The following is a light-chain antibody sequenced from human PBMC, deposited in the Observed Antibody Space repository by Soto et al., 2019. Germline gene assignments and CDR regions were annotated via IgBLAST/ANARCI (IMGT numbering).Light chain of an antibody. J-gene: IGLJ1*01. CDR1: SGHSSYA. Sequence: QLVLTQSPSASASLGASVKLTCTLSSGHSSYAIAWHQQQPEKGPRYLMKLNSDGSHSKGDGIPDRFSGSSSGAERYLTISSLQSEYEADYYFQTWGTGIHYVFGTGTKLTVL. CDR2: LNSDGSH. V-gene: IGLV4-69*01. CDR3: QTWGTGIHYV.